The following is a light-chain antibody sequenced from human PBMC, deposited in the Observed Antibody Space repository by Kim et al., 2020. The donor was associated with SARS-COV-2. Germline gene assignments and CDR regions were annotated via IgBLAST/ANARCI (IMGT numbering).Light chain of an antibody. J-gene: IGKJ1*01. V-gene: IGKV1-12*01. CDR3: KQAFSLHLT. CDR2: AAS. CDR1: QAISTW. Sequence: DIQMTQSPSSVSASMGDRVTITCRASQAISTWLAWYQQKPGKAPKLLVYAASDLQSGVPSRFSGSGSGTEFTLTINGLQPEDVATYACKQAFSLHLTFGPGTKVDIK.